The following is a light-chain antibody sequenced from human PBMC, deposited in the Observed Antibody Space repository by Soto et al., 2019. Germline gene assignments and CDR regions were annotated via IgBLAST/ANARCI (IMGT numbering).Light chain of an antibody. V-gene: IGKV1-27*01. J-gene: IGKJ4*01. CDR2: AAS. CDR3: QKFNSGPT. CDR1: QAIYNY. Sequence: DIQMTQSPSSLSASVGDRVTITCRASQAIYNYLAWYQQKPGKVPTLLISAASTLQSGVPSRFSGSWSGTDFTLTIRGLQPEDGATYYCQKFNSGPTFGGGTKVEI.